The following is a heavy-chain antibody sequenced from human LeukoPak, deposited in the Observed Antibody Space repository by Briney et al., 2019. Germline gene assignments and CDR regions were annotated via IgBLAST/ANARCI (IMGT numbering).Heavy chain of an antibody. CDR3: AKEGPGVLGALHYMDV. D-gene: IGHD3-10*01. CDR2: ISAYNGNT. V-gene: IGHV1-18*01. J-gene: IGHJ6*03. CDR1: GYTFTSYG. Sequence: GASVKVSCKASGYTFTSYGISWVRQAPGQGLEWMGWISAYNGNTNYAQKFQGRVTMTRDTSISTAYMELSRLRSDDTAVYYCAKEGPGVLGALHYMDVWGKGTTVTISS.